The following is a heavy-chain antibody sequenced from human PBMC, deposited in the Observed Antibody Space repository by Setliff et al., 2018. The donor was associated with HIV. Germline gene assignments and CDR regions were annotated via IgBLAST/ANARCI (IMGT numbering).Heavy chain of an antibody. CDR3: ARAAPYYDYVWGSYRHFDY. Sequence: TLSLTCTVSGGSISSGGYYWGWIRQHPGKGLEWIGYIYYSGSTYYNPSLKSRVTISVDTSKNQFPLKLSSVTAADTAVYYCARAAPYYDYVWGSYRHFDYWGQGTLVTVSS. CDR1: GGSISSGGYY. CDR2: IYYSGST. J-gene: IGHJ4*02. D-gene: IGHD3-16*02. V-gene: IGHV4-31*03.